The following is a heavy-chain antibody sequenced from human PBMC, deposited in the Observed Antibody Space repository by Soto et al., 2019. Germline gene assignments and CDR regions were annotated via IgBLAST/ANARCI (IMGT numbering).Heavy chain of an antibody. CDR3: ARGPSGDKVDS. Sequence: SETLSLTCTVSGASISSYYWSWSRQPPGKGLEWIGYIYYSGSTNYNPSLKSRVTMSVDTSKNHFSLKLSSVTAADTAVYYCARGPSGDKVDSWGQGTVLTVSS. J-gene: IGHJ4*02. CDR2: IYYSGST. D-gene: IGHD7-27*01. CDR1: GASISSYY. V-gene: IGHV4-59*08.